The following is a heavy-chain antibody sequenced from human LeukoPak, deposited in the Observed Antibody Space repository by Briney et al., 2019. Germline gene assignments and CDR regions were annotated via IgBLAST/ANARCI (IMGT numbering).Heavy chain of an antibody. V-gene: IGHV3-15*07. CDR2: IKSKSAGGTT. CDR3: AQGSGQYYEY. D-gene: IGHD3-22*01. Sequence: GGSLRLSCAVSGLTLSNVWMNWVRQAPEKGLGWVGRIKSKSAGGTTDFAAPVKGRFTISRDDSKNTLYLQMNSLTSEDTAVYYCAQGSGQYYEYWGQGTLVTVSS. CDR1: GLTLSNVW. J-gene: IGHJ4*02.